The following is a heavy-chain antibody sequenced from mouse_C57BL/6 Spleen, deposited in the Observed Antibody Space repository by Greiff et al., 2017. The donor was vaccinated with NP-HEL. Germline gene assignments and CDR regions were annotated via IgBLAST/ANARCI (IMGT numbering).Heavy chain of an antibody. V-gene: IGHV1-18*01. CDR1: GYTFTDYN. CDR3: ARKDRRGFAY. Sequence: VHVKQSGPELVKPGASVKIPCKASGYTFTDYNMDWVKQSHGKSLEWIGDINPNNGGTIYNQKFKGKATLTVDKSSSTAYMELRSLTSEDTAVYYCARKDRRGFAYWGQGTLVTVSA. CDR2: INPNNGGT. J-gene: IGHJ3*01.